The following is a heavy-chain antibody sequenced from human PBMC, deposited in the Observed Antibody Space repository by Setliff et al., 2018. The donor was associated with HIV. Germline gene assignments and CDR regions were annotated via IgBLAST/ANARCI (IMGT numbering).Heavy chain of an antibody. CDR1: GGSISSGSYY. V-gene: IGHV4-61*02. D-gene: IGHD6-13*01. CDR3: AREGIAAAGWYFDL. J-gene: IGHJ2*01. CDR2: IYTNGRS. Sequence: SETLSLTCTVSGGSISSGSYYWSWIRQPAGKGLEWIGRIYTNGRSNFNPSLKSRVSISLDTSKNQFSLKLSSVTAADTAVYYCAREGIAAAGWYFDLWGRGTLVTVSS.